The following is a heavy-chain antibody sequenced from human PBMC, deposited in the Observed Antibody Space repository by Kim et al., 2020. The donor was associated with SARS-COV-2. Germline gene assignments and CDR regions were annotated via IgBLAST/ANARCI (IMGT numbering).Heavy chain of an antibody. Sequence: GGSLRLSCAASGFTFDDYAMHWVRQAPGKGLEWVSGISWNSGSIGYADSVKGRFTISRDNAKNSLYLQMNSLRAEDTALYYCAKDIKVRGVINLGDYYYGMDVWGQGTTVTVSS. CDR3: AKDIKVRGVINLGDYYYGMDV. J-gene: IGHJ6*02. V-gene: IGHV3-9*01. CDR2: ISWNSGSI. CDR1: GFTFDDYA. D-gene: IGHD3-10*01.